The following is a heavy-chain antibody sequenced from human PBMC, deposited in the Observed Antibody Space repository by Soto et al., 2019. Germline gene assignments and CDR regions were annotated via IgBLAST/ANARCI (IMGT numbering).Heavy chain of an antibody. J-gene: IGHJ6*03. Sequence: GGSLRLSCAASGFTFNSYAMNWVRQVPGMGLEWVSAISGSGSAGSTYYADSVKGRFTISRDNFKNTLYLQMNSLRAEDTAVYYCAKRAYSGSYNYYYYYMDVWGKGTTVTVSS. CDR1: GFTFNSYA. CDR3: AKRAYSGSYNYYYYYMDV. D-gene: IGHD1-26*01. V-gene: IGHV3-23*01. CDR2: ISGSGSAGST.